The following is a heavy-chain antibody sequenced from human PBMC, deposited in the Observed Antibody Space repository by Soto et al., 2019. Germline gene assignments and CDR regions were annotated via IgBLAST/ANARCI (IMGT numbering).Heavy chain of an antibody. D-gene: IGHD3-16*01. J-gene: IGHJ4*02. V-gene: IGHV1-18*01. CDR3: AKARGGWLDALDS. Sequence: ASVKVSCKASGYNFLTYGISWLRQAPGRGLEWMGWISTDNTHRNYAQNFQERVTMTTDTSTNTAYMELRSLRSDDTAIYYCAKARGGWLDALDSWGQGTLVTVSS. CDR2: ISTDNTHR. CDR1: GYNFLTYG.